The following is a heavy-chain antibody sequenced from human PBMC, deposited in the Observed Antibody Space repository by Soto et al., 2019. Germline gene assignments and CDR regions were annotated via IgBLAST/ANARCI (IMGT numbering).Heavy chain of an antibody. V-gene: IGHV1-69*04. D-gene: IGHD3-9*01. CDR3: ARESGGADILTGSVCYYMDV. CDR1: GGTFISYT. CDR2: IIPILGIA. J-gene: IGHJ6*03. Sequence: SVKVSCKASGGTFISYTISWVRQAPGQGLEWMGRIIPILGIANYAQKFQSRVTITADKSTSTAYMELSSLRSEDTAVYYFARESGGADILTGSVCYYMDVWGKGTTVTVSS.